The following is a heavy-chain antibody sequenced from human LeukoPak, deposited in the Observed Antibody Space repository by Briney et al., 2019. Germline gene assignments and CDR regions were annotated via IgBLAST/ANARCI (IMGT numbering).Heavy chain of an antibody. V-gene: IGHV1-2*04. CDR3: ARGLERHGTFAFDI. J-gene: IGHJ3*02. CDR1: GYTFTGYY. CDR2: INPNSGGT. Sequence: ASVKVSCKASGYTFTGYYMYWVRQAPGQGLEWMGWINPNSGGTNYAQKFQGWVTMTRDTSISTAYMELSGLRSDDTAVYYCARGLERHGTFAFDIWGQGTMVTVSS. D-gene: IGHD1-1*01.